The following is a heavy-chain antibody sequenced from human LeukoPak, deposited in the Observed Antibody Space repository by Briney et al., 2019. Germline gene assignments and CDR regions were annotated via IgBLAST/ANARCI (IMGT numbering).Heavy chain of an antibody. Sequence: PGGSLRLSCAASGFSVSNNGIHWVRQAPGKGLEWVAVLWPDGITTRYADSVEGRFTMSRDNSKNTVYVQTNSLRAEDTAVYFCARRGGSGTFPHYFDAWGQGILVTVSS. V-gene: IGHV3-33*01. CDR3: ARRGGSGTFPHYFDA. CDR1: GFSVSNNG. D-gene: IGHD3-10*01. CDR2: LWPDGITT. J-gene: IGHJ5*02.